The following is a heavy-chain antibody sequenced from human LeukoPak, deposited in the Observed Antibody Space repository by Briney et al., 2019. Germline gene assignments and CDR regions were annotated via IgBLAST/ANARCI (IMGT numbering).Heavy chain of an antibody. Sequence: ASVTVSCKVSGYTLTELSMHWVRQAPGKGLEWMGGFDPEDGETIYAQKFQGRVTMTEDTSTDTAYMELSSLRSEDTAVYYCATDLMATYAFDIWGQGTMVTVSS. V-gene: IGHV1-24*01. CDR2: FDPEDGET. CDR3: ATDLMATYAFDI. D-gene: IGHD5-24*01. J-gene: IGHJ3*02. CDR1: GYTLTELS.